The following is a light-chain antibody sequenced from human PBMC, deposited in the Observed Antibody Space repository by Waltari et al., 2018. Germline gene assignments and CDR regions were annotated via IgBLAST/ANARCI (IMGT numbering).Light chain of an antibody. V-gene: IGLV1-47*01. CDR3: AAWDDSLSGVV. J-gene: IGLJ2*01. CDR2: GNT. Sequence: QSVLTQPPSASGTPGQRVTISCSGSSSNIGRNYVYWYQQPPGTAPKLLIYGNTPGPSGVPDRFSGSKSGTSASLAISGLRSEDEADYYCAAWDDSLSGVVFGGGTKLTVL. CDR1: SSNIGRNY.